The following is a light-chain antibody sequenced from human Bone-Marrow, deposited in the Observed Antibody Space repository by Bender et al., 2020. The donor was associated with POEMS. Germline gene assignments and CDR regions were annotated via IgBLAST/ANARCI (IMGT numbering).Light chain of an antibody. CDR3: CSYADSSTWV. CDR2: SVT. J-gene: IGLJ3*02. V-gene: IGLV2-14*03. CDR1: NSDVGGYDS. Sequence: QSALTQPASVSGSPGQSITISCTGTNSDVGGYDSVSWYQLHPGKAPKLLIYSVTDRPSGVSNRFSGSKSGNTASLTISGLQAEDEADYYCCSYADSSTWVFGGGTKLTVL.